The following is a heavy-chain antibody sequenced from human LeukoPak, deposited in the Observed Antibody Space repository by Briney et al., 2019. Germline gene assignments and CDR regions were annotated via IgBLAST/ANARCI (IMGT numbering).Heavy chain of an antibody. Sequence: GGSLRLSCEPSGFTFSSYAMSWVRQAPGKGLEWVSAISGSGGSTYYADSVKGRFTISRDNSKNTLYLQMNSLRAEDTAVYYCANCRLTGLSWFDPWGQGTLVTVSS. V-gene: IGHV3-23*01. CDR3: ANCRLTGLSWFDP. CDR1: GFTFSSYA. CDR2: ISGSGGST. D-gene: IGHD3-9*01. J-gene: IGHJ5*02.